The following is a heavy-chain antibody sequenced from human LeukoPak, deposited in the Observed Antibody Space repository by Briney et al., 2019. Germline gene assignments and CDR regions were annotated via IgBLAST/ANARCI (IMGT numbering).Heavy chain of an antibody. V-gene: IGHV3-30*02. CDR3: AKGKDSGRGYLCSDY. Sequence: GGSLSPSSTAPRCTIGSDGMNRRSRVPGTMTVGAGNQWYGGSNKHYGASVKGRFTISRDNSKNTLYLQMNSLRVEDTAVYYCAKGKDSGRGYLCSDYWGQGTLVSVSS. D-gene: IGHD2-15*01. J-gene: IGHJ4*02. CDR2: QWYGGSNK. CDR1: RCTIGSDG.